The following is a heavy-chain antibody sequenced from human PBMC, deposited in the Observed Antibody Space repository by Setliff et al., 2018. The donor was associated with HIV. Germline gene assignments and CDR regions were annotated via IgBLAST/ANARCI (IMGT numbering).Heavy chain of an antibody. Sequence: SVKVSCKASGGTFSSYAISWVRQAPGQGLEWMGGIIPILGIANYAQKFQGRVTITTDESTSTAYMELSSLRSEDTAVYYCAKGPNFEDAFDIWGQGTVVTVSS. CDR1: GGTFSSYA. D-gene: IGHD2-8*01. CDR2: IIPILGIA. J-gene: IGHJ3*02. CDR3: AKGPNFEDAFDI. V-gene: IGHV1-69*10.